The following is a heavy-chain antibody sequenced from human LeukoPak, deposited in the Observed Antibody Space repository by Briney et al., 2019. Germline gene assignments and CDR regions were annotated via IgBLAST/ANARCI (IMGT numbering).Heavy chain of an antibody. CDR1: GFTFRSYW. CDR2: INSDGRST. V-gene: IGHV3-74*01. Sequence: SGGSLRLSCAASGFTFRSYWVHWVRQAPGKGLLWVSRINSDGRSTNYADSVKGRFTISRDNAKNTLNLQMNGLRAEDTAVYYCARPTIAAAGNFEYWGQGTLVTVSS. D-gene: IGHD6-13*01. CDR3: ARPTIAAAGNFEY. J-gene: IGHJ4*02.